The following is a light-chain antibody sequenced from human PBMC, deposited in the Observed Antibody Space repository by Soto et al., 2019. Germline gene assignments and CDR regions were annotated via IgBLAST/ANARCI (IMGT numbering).Light chain of an antibody. CDR3: QQYKT. CDR1: QSISSW. V-gene: IGKV1-5*01. CDR2: DAS. J-gene: IGKJ1*01. Sequence: DIQMTQSPSTLSASVGDSATITCRASQSISSWFAWYQQKPGKAPKFLIYDASSLESGVPTRFSGSGSGTEFTLTISSLQSDDFATYYCQQYKTFGQGTKVDIK.